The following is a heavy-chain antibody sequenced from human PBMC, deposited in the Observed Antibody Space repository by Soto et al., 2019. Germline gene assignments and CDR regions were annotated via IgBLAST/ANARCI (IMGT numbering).Heavy chain of an antibody. J-gene: IGHJ6*02. CDR1: GFSFIDYW. V-gene: IGHV3-7*03. Sequence: GGSLRLSCAASGFSFIDYWMSWVRQAPGKGLEWVANLNQDGNEKNYMDYVKGRFTISRDNAKNSVYLQLNSLRAEDTAVYYCARDHLILPAHDFFYGSDVWGRGAKVTVS. D-gene: IGHD2-21*02. CDR2: LNQDGNEK. CDR3: ARDHLILPAHDFFYGSDV.